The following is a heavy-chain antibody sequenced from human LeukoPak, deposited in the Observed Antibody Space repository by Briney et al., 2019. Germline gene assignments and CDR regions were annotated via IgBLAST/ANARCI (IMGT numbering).Heavy chain of an antibody. CDR3: ARSGNWGKAKFDY. J-gene: IGHJ4*02. CDR1: GFTFSSYW. CDR2: IKQDGSEK. V-gene: IGHV3-7*01. D-gene: IGHD7-27*01. Sequence: GGSLRLSCAASGFTFSSYWMSWVRPAPGKGLEWVANIKQDGSEKYYVDSVKGRFTISRDNAKNSLYLQMNSLRAEDTAVYYCARSGNWGKAKFDYWGQGTLVTVSS.